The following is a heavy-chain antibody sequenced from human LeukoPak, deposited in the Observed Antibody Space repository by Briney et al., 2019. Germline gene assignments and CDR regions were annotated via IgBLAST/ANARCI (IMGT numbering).Heavy chain of an antibody. J-gene: IGHJ4*02. Sequence: GGSLRLSCAASGFTFSSYGMHWVRQAPGKGLEWLAVIWNDGSNKYYADSVKGRFTISRDNSNNTLNLQMISLRAEDTAVYYCARDSGSTGSHLYYFDYWGQGTLVTVSS. D-gene: IGHD6-19*01. CDR3: ARDSGSTGSHLYYFDY. CDR1: GFTFSSYG. CDR2: IWNDGSNK. V-gene: IGHV3-33*08.